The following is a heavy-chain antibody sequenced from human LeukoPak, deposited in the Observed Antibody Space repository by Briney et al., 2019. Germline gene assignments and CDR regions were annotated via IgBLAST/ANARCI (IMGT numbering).Heavy chain of an antibody. CDR1: GFSFSSYE. J-gene: IGHJ4*02. Sequence: RTGGSLRLSCAASGFSFSSYEMNWVRQAPGKGLEWVSYISSSGSTIYYADSVKGRFTISRDNAKNSLYLQMNSLRSEDTAVYYCARDFTSRRYGSGSYWGQGTLVTVSS. V-gene: IGHV3-48*03. CDR3: ARDFTSRRYGSGSY. CDR2: ISSSGSTI. D-gene: IGHD3-10*01.